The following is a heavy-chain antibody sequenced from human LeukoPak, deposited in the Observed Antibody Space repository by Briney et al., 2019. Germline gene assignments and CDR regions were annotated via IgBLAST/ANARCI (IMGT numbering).Heavy chain of an antibody. J-gene: IGHJ6*03. CDR1: GGTFSSYA. CDR2: IIPIFGTA. V-gene: IGHV1-69*13. D-gene: IGHD3-22*01. CDR3: ARVGYYYDSSGYYAPYYYYYYMDV. Sequence: GASVKVSCKASGGTFSSYAISWVRHAPGQGLEWMGGIIPIFGTANYAQKFQGRVTITADESTSTAYMELSSLRSEDTAVYYCARVGYYYDSSGYYAPYYYYYYMDVWGKGTTVTVSS.